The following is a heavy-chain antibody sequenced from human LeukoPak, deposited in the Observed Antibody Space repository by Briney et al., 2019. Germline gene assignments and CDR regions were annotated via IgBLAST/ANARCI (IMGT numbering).Heavy chain of an antibody. Sequence: SETLSLTCAVSGYSISSGYYWGWIRQPPGKGLEWIGSIYHSGSTYYNPPLKSRVTISVDTSKNQFSLKLSSVTAADTAVYYCARGQKKYSSSWYADWGQGTLVTVSS. CDR3: ARGQKKYSSSWYAD. D-gene: IGHD6-13*01. CDR2: IYHSGST. CDR1: GYSISSGYY. J-gene: IGHJ4*02. V-gene: IGHV4-38-2*01.